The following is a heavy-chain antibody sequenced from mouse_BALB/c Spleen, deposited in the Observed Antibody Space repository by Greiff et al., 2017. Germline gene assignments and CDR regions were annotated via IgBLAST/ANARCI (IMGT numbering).Heavy chain of an antibody. J-gene: IGHJ3*01. Sequence: EVKLVESGGDLVKPGGSLKLSCAASGFTFSSYGMPWVRQNPDKRLEWVATISSGGSYTYYPDSVKGRFTISRDYTKNTLYLQMSSLKSEETAVYYSARHPYVYDMRGFAYWGQGTLVTVS. CDR1: GFTFSSYG. CDR2: ISSGGSYT. D-gene: IGHD2-2*01. CDR3: ARHPYVYDMRGFAY. V-gene: IGHV5-6*01.